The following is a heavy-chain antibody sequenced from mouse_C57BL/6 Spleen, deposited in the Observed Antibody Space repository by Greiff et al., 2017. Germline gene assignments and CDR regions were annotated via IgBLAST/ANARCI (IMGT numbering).Heavy chain of an antibody. CDR2: ISSGSSTI. J-gene: IGHJ2*01. CDR3: ARPYYYGSSHFDY. D-gene: IGHD1-1*01. Sequence: EVQVVESGGGLVKPGGSLKLSCAASGFTFSDYGMHWVRQAPEKGLEWVAYISSGSSTIYYADTVKGRFTISRDNAKNTLFLQMTSLRSEDTAMYYCARPYYYGSSHFDYWGQGTTLTVSS. V-gene: IGHV5-17*01. CDR1: GFTFSDYG.